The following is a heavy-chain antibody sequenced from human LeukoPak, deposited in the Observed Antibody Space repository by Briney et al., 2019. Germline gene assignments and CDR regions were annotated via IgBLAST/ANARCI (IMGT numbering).Heavy chain of an antibody. CDR2: IIPIFGTA. Sequence: ASVKVSCKASGGTFSSYAISWVRQAPGQGLEWMGGIIPIFGTANYAQKFQGRVTITADESTSTAYMELSSLRSEDTAVYYCARAMRRGNYYYYGMDVWGQGTTVTVSS. V-gene: IGHV1-69*13. CDR1: GGTFSSYA. J-gene: IGHJ6*02. D-gene: IGHD2-2*01. CDR3: ARAMRRGNYYYYGMDV.